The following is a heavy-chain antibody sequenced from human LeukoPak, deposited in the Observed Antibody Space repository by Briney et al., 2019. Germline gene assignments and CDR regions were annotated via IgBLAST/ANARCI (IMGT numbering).Heavy chain of an antibody. V-gene: IGHV4-31*03. D-gene: IGHD1-26*01. CDR3: AREQKSGSYRPFDY. Sequence: PSETLSLTRTVSGDSITSGTYYWSWIRQLPGKGLEWLGYIHYSGVPYYSPSLKTRLTISVDSSKNQFSLKLLSVTAADTAVYYCAREQKSGSYRPFDYWGQGTLVTVSS. CDR1: GDSITSGTYY. CDR2: IHYSGVP. J-gene: IGHJ4*02.